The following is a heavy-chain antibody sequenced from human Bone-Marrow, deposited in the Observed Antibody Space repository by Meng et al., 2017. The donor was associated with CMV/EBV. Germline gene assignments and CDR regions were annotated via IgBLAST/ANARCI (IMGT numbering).Heavy chain of an antibody. J-gene: IGHJ5*02. Sequence: SETLSLTCTVSGDSMSSGDYHWNWIRQSPGKGLEGIGYIYYRGTTYYNPSLERRLTISVDTYENQFSLKLRRVTAADTAVYFCARGVYVVSGYWFDPWGQGTLVTVSS. CDR3: ARGVYVVSGYWFDP. CDR1: GDSMSSGDYH. V-gene: IGHV4-30-4*08. D-gene: IGHD5/OR15-5a*01. CDR2: IYYRGTT.